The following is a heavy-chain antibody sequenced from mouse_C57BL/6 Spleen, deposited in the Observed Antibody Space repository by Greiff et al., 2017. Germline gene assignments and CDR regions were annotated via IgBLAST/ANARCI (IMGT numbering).Heavy chain of an antibody. J-gene: IGHJ3*01. D-gene: IGHD1-1*01. V-gene: IGHV1-64*01. CDR1: GYTFTSYW. CDR2: IHPNSGST. CDR3: ARGGDYSWFAY. Sequence: VQLMEPGAELVKPGASVKLSCKASGYTFTSYWMHWVKQRPGQGLEWIGMIHPNSGSTNYNEKFKSKATLTVDKSSSTAYMQLSSLTSGGSAVYCCARGGDYSWFAYWGQGTLVTVSA.